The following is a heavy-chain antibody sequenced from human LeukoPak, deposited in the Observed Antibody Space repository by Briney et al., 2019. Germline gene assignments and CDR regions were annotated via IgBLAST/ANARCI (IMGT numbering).Heavy chain of an antibody. J-gene: IGHJ3*02. CDR2: IGSSGSTV. CDR3: ARDTLEYSNSPDALDI. V-gene: IGHV3-48*02. D-gene: IGHD4-23*01. CDR1: GFTFSNYW. Sequence: PGGSLRLSCAASGFTFSNYWMTWVRQAPGKGLEWVSYIGSSGSTVYYADSVKGRFTISRDNAKNSLYMQMESLRDEDTAIYYCARDTLEYSNSPDALDIWGQGTMVTVSS.